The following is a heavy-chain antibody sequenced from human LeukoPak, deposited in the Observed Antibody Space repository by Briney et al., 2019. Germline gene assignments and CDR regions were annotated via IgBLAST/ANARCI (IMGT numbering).Heavy chain of an antibody. CDR3: ARDYGDYLFDY. CDR2: ISYDGGNK. V-gene: IGHV3-30-3*01. D-gene: IGHD4-17*01. CDR1: GFTFSSYA. J-gene: IGHJ4*02. Sequence: GGSLRLSCAASGFTFSSYAMHWVRQAPGKGLEWVALISYDGGNKYYADSVKGRFTMSRDNSKNTLYLQMNSLRAEDTAVYYCARDYGDYLFDYWGQGTLVTVSS.